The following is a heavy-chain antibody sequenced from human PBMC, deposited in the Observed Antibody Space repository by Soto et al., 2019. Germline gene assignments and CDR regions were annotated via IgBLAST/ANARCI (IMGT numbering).Heavy chain of an antibody. Sequence: PGGSLRLSCAASGFTFSSYSMNWVRQAPGKGLEWVSSISSSSSYIYYADSVKGRFTISRDNAKNSLYLQMNSLRAEDTAVYYCAREDNQILSSWYVFFPDYWGQGTLVTVSS. CDR3: AREDNQILSSWYVFFPDY. D-gene: IGHD6-13*01. CDR1: GFTFSSYS. J-gene: IGHJ4*02. CDR2: ISSSSSYI. V-gene: IGHV3-21*01.